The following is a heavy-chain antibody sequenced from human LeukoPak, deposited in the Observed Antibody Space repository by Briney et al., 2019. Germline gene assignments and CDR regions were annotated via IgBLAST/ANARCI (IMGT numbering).Heavy chain of an antibody. Sequence: SETLSLTCTVSGGSINSYYWSWIRQPPGKGLEWIGYIYYSGSTNYNPSLKSRVTISVDTSKNHFSLQLNSVTPEDTAVYYCAREEAGTYGFQYWGQGTLVTVSS. CDR3: AREEAGTYGFQY. CDR2: IYYSGST. D-gene: IGHD3-10*01. CDR1: GGSINSYY. J-gene: IGHJ4*02. V-gene: IGHV4-59*12.